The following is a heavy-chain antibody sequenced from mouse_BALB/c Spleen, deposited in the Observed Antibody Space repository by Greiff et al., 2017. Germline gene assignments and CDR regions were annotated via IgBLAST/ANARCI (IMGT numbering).Heavy chain of an antibody. Sequence: EVQLQQSGTVLARPGASVKMSCKASGYTFTSYWMHWVKQRPGQGLEWIGAIYPGNSDTSYNQKFKGKAKLTAVTSTSTAYMELSSLTNEDSAVYYWTRWEAGPEDYWGQGTTLTVSS. D-gene: IGHD3-2*02. CDR3: TRWEAGPEDY. J-gene: IGHJ2*01. CDR2: IYPGNSDT. V-gene: IGHV1-5*01. CDR1: GYTFTSYW.